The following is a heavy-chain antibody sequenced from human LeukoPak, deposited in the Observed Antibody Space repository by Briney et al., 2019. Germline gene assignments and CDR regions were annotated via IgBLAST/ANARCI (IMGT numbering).Heavy chain of an antibody. Sequence: GRSLRLSCTASGFTFGDYAMSWVRQAPGKGLEWVGFIRSKAYGGTTEYAASVKGRFTISRDDSKSIAYLQMNSLKTEDTAVYYCTRGGDGYNLNFDYWGQGTLVTVSS. CDR1: GFTFGDYA. V-gene: IGHV3-49*04. D-gene: IGHD5-24*01. CDR3: TRGGDGYNLNFDY. CDR2: IRSKAYGGTT. J-gene: IGHJ4*02.